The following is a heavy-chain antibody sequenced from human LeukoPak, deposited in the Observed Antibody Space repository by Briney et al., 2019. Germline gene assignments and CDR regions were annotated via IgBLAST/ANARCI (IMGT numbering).Heavy chain of an antibody. V-gene: IGHV3-23*01. CDR3: ANEVRPNDY. J-gene: IGHJ4*02. D-gene: IGHD4/OR15-4a*01. CDR1: GFTLDRHA. CDR2: IVIGGGNT. Sequence: GGSLRLSCAASGFTLDRHAMCWVRQAPGKGLEGVSSIVIGGGNTYYADSVTGRFTISRDNSKNTLYLQMNSLRAEDTALYFCANEVRPNDYWGRGTLVTVSS.